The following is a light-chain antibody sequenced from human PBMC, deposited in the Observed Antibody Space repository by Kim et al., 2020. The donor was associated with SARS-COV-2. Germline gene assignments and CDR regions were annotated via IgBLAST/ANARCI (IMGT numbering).Light chain of an antibody. CDR2: QDN. CDR3: QAWDSSTKV. J-gene: IGLJ1*01. V-gene: IGLV3-1*01. CDR1: KLGDKH. Sequence: PGQTGSITCSGDKLGDKHACWYQQKPGQSPVLVIYQDNKRPSGIPELFSGSNSGNTATLTISGTQAMDEADYYCQAWDSSTKVFGTGTKVTVL.